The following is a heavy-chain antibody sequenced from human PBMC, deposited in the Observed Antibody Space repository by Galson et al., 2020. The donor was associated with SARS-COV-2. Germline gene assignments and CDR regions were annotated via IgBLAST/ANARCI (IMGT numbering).Heavy chain of an antibody. V-gene: IGHV3-23*01. CDR3: AKEEHSDGYYYMFDY. J-gene: IGHJ4*02. CDR2: ISASGVTI. D-gene: IGHD3-22*01. CDR1: GFDFRSYA. Sequence: GGSLRLSCVASGFDFRSYAMSWVHQAPGKGLEWVSRISASGVTINYADSVKGRFTISRDNSKNTVHLHLGSLRAEDTAVYYCAKEEHSDGYYYMFDYWGQGTLVTVSS.